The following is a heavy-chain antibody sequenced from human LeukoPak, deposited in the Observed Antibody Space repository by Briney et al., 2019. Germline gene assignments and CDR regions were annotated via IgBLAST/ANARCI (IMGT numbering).Heavy chain of an antibody. J-gene: IGHJ4*02. D-gene: IGHD3-22*01. V-gene: IGHV3-48*01. CDR2: ISSSSSTI. CDR1: GFTFSSYS. Sequence: GGSLRLSCAASGFTFSSYSMNWVRQAPGKGLEWVSYISSSSSTIYYADSVKGRFTISRDNAKNSLYLQMNSLRAEDTAVYYCARHVTLSYYYDSSGPSSDYWGQGTLVTVSS. CDR3: ARHVTLSYYYDSSGPSSDY.